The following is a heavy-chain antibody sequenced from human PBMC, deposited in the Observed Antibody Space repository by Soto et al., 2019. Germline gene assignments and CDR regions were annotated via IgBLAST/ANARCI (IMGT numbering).Heavy chain of an antibody. CDR2: ILSKAGNYAT. V-gene: IGHV3-73*01. CDR3: IRVWSPYYYDS. D-gene: IGHD3-10*01. J-gene: IGHJ4*02. CDR1: GFIFSGSA. Sequence: EVQLVESGGGLVQPGGSLKLSCAASGFIFSGSAVHWVRQASGKGLEWVGRILSKAGNYATAYPASMKGRFTISRDDSENTAFLQMNSLKTEDTAVYYCIRVWSPYYYDSWVQGTLVAVSS.